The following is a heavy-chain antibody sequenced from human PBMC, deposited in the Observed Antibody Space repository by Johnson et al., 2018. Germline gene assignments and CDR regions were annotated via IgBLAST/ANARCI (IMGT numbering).Heavy chain of an antibody. CDR1: GGSISSYY. Sequence: QVQLQESGPGLVKPSETLSLTCTVSGGSISSYYWSWIRQPPGKGMEWIGYIYYSGSTNYNPSLKSRVTISVDTSKNQFSLELTSVTAADTAPYYCAGEAPRGSGYYLNNYAFDSGGQGTMVTVSS. V-gene: IGHV4-59*01. CDR2: IYYSGST. J-gene: IGHJ3*02. D-gene: IGHD3-22*01. CDR3: AGEAPRGSGYYLNNYAFDS.